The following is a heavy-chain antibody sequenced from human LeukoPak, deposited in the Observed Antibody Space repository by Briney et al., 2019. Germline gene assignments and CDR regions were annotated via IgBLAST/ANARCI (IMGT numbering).Heavy chain of an antibody. D-gene: IGHD3-10*01. V-gene: IGHV4-61*08. J-gene: IGHJ6*02. CDR1: GGSISSGGYS. CDR3: AGSELFSTLYYYYYGMDV. Sequence: TSQTLSLTCAVSGGSISSGGYSWSWIRQPPGKGLEWIGYIYYSGSTNYNPSLKSRVTISVDTSKNQFSLKLTSVTAADTAVYYCAGSELFSTLYYYYYGMDVWGQGTTVTVSS. CDR2: IYYSGST.